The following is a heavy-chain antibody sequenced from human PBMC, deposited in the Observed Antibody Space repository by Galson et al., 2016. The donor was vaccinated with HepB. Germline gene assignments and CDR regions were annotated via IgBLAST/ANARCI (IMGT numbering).Heavy chain of an antibody. CDR3: AKDGPHDSGWIPYQYFGMDV. D-gene: IGHD6-19*01. CDR1: GFTFSTYG. J-gene: IGHJ6*02. Sequence: SLRLSCAASGFTFSTYGMNWVRQAPGKGLEWVAKISYDGSNKYYGDSVKGRFTISRDYSKNTLYLQMNRLRADDTAVYYCAKDGPHDSGWIPYQYFGMDVWGQGTTVTVSS. CDR2: ISYDGSNK. V-gene: IGHV3-30*18.